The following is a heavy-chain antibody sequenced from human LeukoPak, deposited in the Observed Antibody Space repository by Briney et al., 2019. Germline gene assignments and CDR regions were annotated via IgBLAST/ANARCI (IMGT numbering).Heavy chain of an antibody. CDR2: IYHSGST. CDR1: GGSISSGGYS. Sequence: PSETLSLTCAVSGGSISSGGYSWSWIRQPPGKGLEWIGCIYHSGSTYYNPSLKSRVTISVDRSKNQFSLKLSSVTAADTAVYYCARGLTSPYYYYGMDVWGQGTTVTVSS. D-gene: IGHD2-2*01. V-gene: IGHV4-30-2*01. J-gene: IGHJ6*02. CDR3: ARGLTSPYYYYGMDV.